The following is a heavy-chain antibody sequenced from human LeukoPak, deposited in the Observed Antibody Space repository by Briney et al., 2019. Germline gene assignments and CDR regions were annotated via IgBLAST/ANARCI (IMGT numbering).Heavy chain of an antibody. D-gene: IGHD3-10*02. J-gene: IGHJ6*04. CDR1: GFTFSSYE. CDR2: ISSSGSTI. Sequence: PGGSLRLSCAASGFTFSSYEMNWVRQAPGKGLEWVSYISSSGSTIYYADSVKGRFTISRDNAKYSLYLQLNSLIAEDTAVFYCAELGITMIGGVWGKGTTVTISS. V-gene: IGHV3-48*03. CDR3: AELGITMIGGV.